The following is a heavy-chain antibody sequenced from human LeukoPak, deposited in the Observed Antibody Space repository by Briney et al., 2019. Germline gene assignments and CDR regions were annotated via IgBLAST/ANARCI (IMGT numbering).Heavy chain of an antibody. CDR3: ARGAQLTDY. V-gene: IGHV3-64*01. CDR2: IGPDGGTT. D-gene: IGHD6-13*01. CDR1: GFTFYTYG. Sequence: GGSLRLSCAASGFTFYTYGMHWVRQAPGKGLEYVSGIGPDGGTTYYAKSVKGRFTISRDNSKSIVYLQVGSLTADDMAVYYCARGAQLTDYWGQGTLVTVSS. J-gene: IGHJ4*02.